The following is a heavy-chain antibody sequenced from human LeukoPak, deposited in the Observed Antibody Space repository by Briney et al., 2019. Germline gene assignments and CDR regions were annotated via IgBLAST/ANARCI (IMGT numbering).Heavy chain of an antibody. Sequence: PSETLSLTCTVSGGSISSYYWSWIRQPPGKGLEWIGYIYYSGSTNYNSSLKSRVTISVDTPKNQFSLKLSSVTAPDTAVYYCASPTLIYYHGVPWGQGTLVTVSS. J-gene: IGHJ5*02. CDR2: IYYSGST. CDR1: GGSISSYY. D-gene: IGHD1-26*01. CDR3: ASPTLIYYHGVP. V-gene: IGHV4-59*01.